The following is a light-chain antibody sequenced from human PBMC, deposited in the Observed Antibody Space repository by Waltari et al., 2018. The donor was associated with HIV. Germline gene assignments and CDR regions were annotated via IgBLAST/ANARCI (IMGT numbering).Light chain of an antibody. CDR3: QVWDSETDHWV. V-gene: IGLV3-21*04. CDR2: YDN. CDR1: EIGSKS. J-gene: IGLJ3*02. Sequence: YVLTQPPSASEAPGKTARITCGGNEIGSKSVHWYQQKPGQAPVQVIYYDNDRPSGLPGRFSGTNAGNTATLTISRVEAGDEADYFCQVWDSETDHWVFGGGTKLTVL.